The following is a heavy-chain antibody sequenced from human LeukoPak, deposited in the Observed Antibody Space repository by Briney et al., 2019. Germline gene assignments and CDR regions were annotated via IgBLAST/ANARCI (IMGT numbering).Heavy chain of an antibody. CDR2: IYTSGST. Sequence: PSETLSLTCTVSGASISIYCWSWLRQPAGKGLEWIGRIYTSGSTSYNPSLKSRVAMSVDTSKNQFSLKLSSVTAADTAVYYCASTPPRGVAVAGWYYWGQGTLVTVSS. D-gene: IGHD6-19*01. V-gene: IGHV4-4*07. CDR1: GASISIYC. CDR3: ASTPPRGVAVAGWYY. J-gene: IGHJ4*02.